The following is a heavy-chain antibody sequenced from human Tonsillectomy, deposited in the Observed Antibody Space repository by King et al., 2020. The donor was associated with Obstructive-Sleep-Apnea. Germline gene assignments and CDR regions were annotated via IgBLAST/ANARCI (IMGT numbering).Heavy chain of an antibody. J-gene: IGHJ6*02. Sequence: VQLVESGGDLVQPGGSLRLSCAASGFTFSSYWMHWVRQAPGKGLVWVSRINSDGSSTSYADSVKGRFTISRDNAKNTLYLQMNSLRAEDTAVYYCSGAGTYYYYGMDVWGQGTTVTVSS. V-gene: IGHV3-74*01. D-gene: IGHD1-1*01. CDR3: SGAGTYYYYGMDV. CDR1: GFTFSSYW. CDR2: INSDGSST.